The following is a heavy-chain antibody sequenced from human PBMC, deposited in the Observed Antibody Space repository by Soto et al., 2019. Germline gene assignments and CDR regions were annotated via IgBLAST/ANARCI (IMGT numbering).Heavy chain of an antibody. J-gene: IGHJ5*02. CDR2: IYWDDDK. CDR1: GFSLSTSGVG. CDR3: AQIFYDFWSGYVNWFDP. D-gene: IGHD3-3*01. V-gene: IGHV2-5*02. Sequence: SGPTLVNPTQTLTLTCPFSGFSLSTSGVGVGWIRQPPGKALEWLALIYWDDDKRYSPSLKSRLTITKDTSKNQVVLTMTNMDPVDTATYYCAQIFYDFWSGYVNWFDPWGQGTLVTVSS.